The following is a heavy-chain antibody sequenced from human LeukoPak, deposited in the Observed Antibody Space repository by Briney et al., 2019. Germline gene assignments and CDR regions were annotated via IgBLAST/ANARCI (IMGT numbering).Heavy chain of an antibody. D-gene: IGHD3-16*01. Sequence: SETLSLTCAVYGGSFSGYYWSWIRQPPGKGLEWIGEINHSGSTHYNPSLKSRVTISVDTSKNQFSLKLSSVTAADTAVYYCATRGQSGHHYYYMDVWGKGTTVTVSS. V-gene: IGHV4-34*01. CDR1: GGSFSGYY. CDR2: INHSGST. J-gene: IGHJ6*03. CDR3: ATRGQSGHHYYYMDV.